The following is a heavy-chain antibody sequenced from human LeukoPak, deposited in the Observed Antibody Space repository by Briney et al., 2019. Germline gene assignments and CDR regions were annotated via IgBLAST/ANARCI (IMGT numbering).Heavy chain of an antibody. Sequence: GESLKISCKGSGYSFTSYWIGWVRQMPGKDLEWMGIIYPGDSDTRYSPSFQGQVTISADKSISTAYLQWSSLKASDTAMYYCARGALGYCSSTSCYNFDYWGQGTLVTVSS. V-gene: IGHV5-51*01. J-gene: IGHJ4*02. CDR2: IYPGDSDT. CDR1: GYSFTSYW. D-gene: IGHD2-2*01. CDR3: ARGALGYCSSTSCYNFDY.